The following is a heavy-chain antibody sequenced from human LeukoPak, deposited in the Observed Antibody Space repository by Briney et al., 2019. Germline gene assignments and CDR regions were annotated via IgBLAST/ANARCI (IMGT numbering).Heavy chain of an antibody. J-gene: IGHJ4*02. CDR1: GSIFTSYW. D-gene: IGHD2-2*01. CDR3: ARQDRCSSTSCLPRY. CDR2: IYPGDSDT. Sequence: GASLKISCKGSGSIFTSYWIGWVRQLPGKGLEWMGIIYPGDSDTRYSPSFQGQVTISADKSISTAYLQWSSLKASDTAMYYCARQDRCSSTSCLPRYWGQGTLVTVSS. V-gene: IGHV5-51*01.